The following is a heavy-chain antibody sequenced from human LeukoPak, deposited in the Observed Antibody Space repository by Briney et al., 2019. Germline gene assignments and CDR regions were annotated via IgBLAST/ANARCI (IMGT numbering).Heavy chain of an antibody. CDR3: ARGQQLGNWFDP. CDR2: ISSSSSYI. CDR1: GFTFISYS. V-gene: IGHV3-21*01. J-gene: IGHJ5*02. Sequence: GGSLRLSCAASGFTFISYSMNWVRQAPGKGLEWVSSISSSSSYIYYADSVKGRFTISRDNAKNSLYLQMNSLRAEDTAVYYCARGQQLGNWFDPWGQGTLVTVSS. D-gene: IGHD6-13*01.